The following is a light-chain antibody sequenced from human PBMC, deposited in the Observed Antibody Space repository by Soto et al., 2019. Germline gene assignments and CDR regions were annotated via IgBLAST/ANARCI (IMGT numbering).Light chain of an antibody. CDR2: AAS. Sequence: DILLTQSPSFISPSIGESVTITCRASQVISTSLAWYQVKPGKAPKLLIYAASTLESGVPSRFSATVSGTEFSLTITSLQPEDFATDYCQQLFDSPITFGQGTRLEIK. J-gene: IGKJ5*01. CDR1: QVISTS. V-gene: IGKV1-9*01. CDR3: QQLFDSPIT.